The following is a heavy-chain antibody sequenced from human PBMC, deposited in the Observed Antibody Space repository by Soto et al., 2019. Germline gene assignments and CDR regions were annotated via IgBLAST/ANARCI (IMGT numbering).Heavy chain of an antibody. CDR3: VKPPWGTVTSSRLDY. CDR1: GFTFSSYA. D-gene: IGHD4-17*01. Sequence: GGSLRLSCSASGFTFSSYAMHWVRQAPGKGLEYVSAISSNGGSTYYADSVKGRFTISRDNSKNTLYLQMSSLRAEDTAVYYCVKPPWGTVTSSRLDYWGQGTLVTVSS. V-gene: IGHV3-64D*08. J-gene: IGHJ4*02. CDR2: ISSNGGST.